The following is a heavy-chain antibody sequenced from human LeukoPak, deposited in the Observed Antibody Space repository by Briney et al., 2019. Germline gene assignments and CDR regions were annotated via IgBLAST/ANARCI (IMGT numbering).Heavy chain of an antibody. V-gene: IGHV4-61*02. J-gene: IGHJ4*02. CDR1: GGSISSGSYY. Sequence: SQTLSLTCTVSGGSISSGSYYWSWIRQPAGKGLEWIGRIYTSGSTNYNPSLKSRVTISVDTSKNQFSLKLSSVTAADTAVYYYARGDYGGHYDYWGQGTLVTVSS. D-gene: IGHD4-23*01. CDR2: IYTSGST. CDR3: ARGDYGGHYDY.